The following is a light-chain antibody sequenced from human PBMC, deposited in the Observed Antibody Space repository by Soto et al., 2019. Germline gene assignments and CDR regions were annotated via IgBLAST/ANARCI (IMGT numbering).Light chain of an antibody. CDR1: QSVSRSY. Sequence: EIVLTQSPGTLSLSPGERATLSCRASQSVSRSYLAWYQQKPGQAPRLLIYGASSRATGITDSFSGSGSGTDFTLTISRLEPEDFAVYYCHQYSSSPGITFGGGTKVEIK. CDR3: HQYSSSPGIT. CDR2: GAS. J-gene: IGKJ4*01. V-gene: IGKV3-20*01.